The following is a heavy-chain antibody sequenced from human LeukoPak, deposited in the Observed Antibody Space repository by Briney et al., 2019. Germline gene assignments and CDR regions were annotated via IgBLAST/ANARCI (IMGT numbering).Heavy chain of an antibody. J-gene: IGHJ4*02. CDR1: GGSISSYY. D-gene: IGHD6-13*01. V-gene: IGHV4-59*08. Sequence: SETLSLTCTVSGGSISSYYWSWIRQPPGKGLEWFGYIYYSGSTNYNPSLKSRVTISVDTSKNQFSLKLSSVTAADTAVYYCAREQQLVQGIDYWGQGTLVTVSS. CDR2: IYYSGST. CDR3: AREQQLVQGIDY.